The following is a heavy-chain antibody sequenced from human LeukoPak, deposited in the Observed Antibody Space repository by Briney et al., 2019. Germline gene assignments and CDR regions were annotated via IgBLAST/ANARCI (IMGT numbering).Heavy chain of an antibody. CDR3: GKTTYYYDSSGYYPYWYFDL. CDR1: GFTYDDYA. J-gene: IGHJ2*01. CDR2: ISGDGGST. V-gene: IGHV3-43*02. D-gene: IGHD3-22*01. Sequence: GGSLRLSCAASGFTYDDYAMHWVRQAPGKGLEWVSPISGDGGSTYYADSVKGRFTISRDNSKNSLYLQMNSLRTEDTALYYCGKTTYYYDSSGYYPYWYFDLWGRGTLVTVSS.